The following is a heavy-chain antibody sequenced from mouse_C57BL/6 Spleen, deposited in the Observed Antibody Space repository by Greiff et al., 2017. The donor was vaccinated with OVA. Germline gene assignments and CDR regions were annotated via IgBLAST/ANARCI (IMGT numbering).Heavy chain of an antibody. Sequence: VHVKQSGPVLVKPGASVKMSCKASGYTFTDYYMNWVKQSHGKSLEWIGVINPYNGGTSYNQKFKGKATLTVDKSSSTAYMELNSLTSEDSAVYYCARGGDSSGYDYFDYWGQGTTLTVSS. CDR3: ARGGDSSGYDYFDY. D-gene: IGHD3-2*02. J-gene: IGHJ2*01. CDR2: INPYNGGT. CDR1: GYTFTDYY. V-gene: IGHV1-19*01.